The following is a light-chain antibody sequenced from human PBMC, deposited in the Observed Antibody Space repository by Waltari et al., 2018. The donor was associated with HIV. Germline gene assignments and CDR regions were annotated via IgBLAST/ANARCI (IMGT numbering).Light chain of an antibody. CDR3: QQTDSTPWT. CDR2: GTS. J-gene: IGKJ1*01. V-gene: IGKV1-39*01. CDR1: QNITDY. Sequence: DIQMTQFPSSLSASVGDRITVTCRASQNITDYLNWYHHKQGKAPRLLIYGTSRLQSGVPTRFSGSGSGTDFTLTIGSLQPEDFATYYCQQTDSTPWTFGQGTKVEFK.